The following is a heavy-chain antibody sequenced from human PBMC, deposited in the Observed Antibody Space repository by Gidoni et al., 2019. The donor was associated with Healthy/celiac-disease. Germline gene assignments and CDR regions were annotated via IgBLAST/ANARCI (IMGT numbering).Heavy chain of an antibody. D-gene: IGHD3-10*01. CDR1: GGSISSGSYY. J-gene: IGHJ4*02. Sequence: QVQLQESGPGLVKPSQTLSLTCTVSGGSISSGSYYWSWIRQPAGKGLEWIGRIYTSGSTNYNPSLKSRVTISVDTSKNQFSLKLSSVTAADTAVYYCARVGWFGDFDYWGQGTLVTVSS. CDR2: IYTSGST. CDR3: ARVGWFGDFDY. V-gene: IGHV4-61*02.